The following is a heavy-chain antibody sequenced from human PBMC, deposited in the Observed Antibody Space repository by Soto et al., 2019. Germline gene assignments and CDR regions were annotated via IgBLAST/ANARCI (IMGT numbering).Heavy chain of an antibody. V-gene: IGHV4-4*07. CDR3: ARDGGEYSSASPRNYSYGMDV. CDR1: GGSISRYY. CDR2: IYTSGST. J-gene: IGHJ6*02. Sequence: VNLSLTCTVSGGSISRYYCSCIQQPAGKGLEWIGLIYTSGSTNYNPSLKSRVTMSEDTPKNQFSLKLSSVTAADTAVYYCARDGGEYSSASPRNYSYGMDVWGQGTTVTVSS. D-gene: IGHD6-6*01.